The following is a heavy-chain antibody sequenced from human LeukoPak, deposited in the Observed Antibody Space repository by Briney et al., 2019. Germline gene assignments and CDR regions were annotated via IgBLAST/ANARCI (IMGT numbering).Heavy chain of an antibody. J-gene: IGHJ4*02. CDR1: GFTVSSNY. CDR2: IYSGGGT. V-gene: IGHV3-53*01. CDR3: ARAVTVVTAIHD. Sequence: PGGSLRLSCAASGFTVSSNYMTWVRQAPGKGLEWVSVIYSGGGTYYADSVKGRFTISRDNSKSTLYLQMNSLGAEDTAVYYCARAVTVVTAIHDWGQGTLVTVSS. D-gene: IGHD2-21*02.